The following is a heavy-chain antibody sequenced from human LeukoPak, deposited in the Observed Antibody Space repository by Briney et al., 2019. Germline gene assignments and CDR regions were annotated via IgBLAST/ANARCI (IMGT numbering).Heavy chain of an antibody. D-gene: IGHD4-11*01. J-gene: IGHJ3*02. V-gene: IGHV4-39*07. CDR2: IYYSGST. Sequence: SETLSLTCTVSGGSISSSSYYWGWIRQPPGKGLEWIGSIYYSGSTYYNPSLKSRVTISVDTSKNQFSLKLSSVTAADTAVYYCARTTVTNRDAFDIWGQGTMVTVSS. CDR1: GGSISSSSYY. CDR3: ARTTVTNRDAFDI.